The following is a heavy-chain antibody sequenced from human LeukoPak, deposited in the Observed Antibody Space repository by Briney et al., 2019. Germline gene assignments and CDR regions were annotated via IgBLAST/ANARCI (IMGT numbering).Heavy chain of an antibody. D-gene: IGHD3-22*01. CDR3: ARQYYYDSSGYPLFDY. Sequence: PSETLSLTCTVSGGSISSSSYYWGWIRQPPGKGLEWIGSIYYSGSTYYSPSLKSRVTISVDTSKNQFSLKLSSVTAADTAVYYCARQYYYDSSGYPLFDYWGQGTLVTVSS. CDR2: IYYSGST. V-gene: IGHV4-39*01. CDR1: GGSISSSSYY. J-gene: IGHJ4*02.